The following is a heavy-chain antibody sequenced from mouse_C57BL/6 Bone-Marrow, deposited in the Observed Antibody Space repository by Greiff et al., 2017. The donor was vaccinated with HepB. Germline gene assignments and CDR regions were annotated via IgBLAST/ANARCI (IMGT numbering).Heavy chain of an antibody. CDR1: GYTFTSYT. Sequence: VKLQESGAELARPGASVKMSCKASGYTFTSYTMHWVKQRPGQGLEWIGYINPSSGYTKYNQKFKDKATLTADKSSSTAYMQLSSLTSEDSAVYYCAKSYGSSYEDYAMDYWGQGTSVTVSS. V-gene: IGHV1-4*01. J-gene: IGHJ4*01. CDR3: AKSYGSSYEDYAMDY. D-gene: IGHD1-1*01. CDR2: INPSSGYT.